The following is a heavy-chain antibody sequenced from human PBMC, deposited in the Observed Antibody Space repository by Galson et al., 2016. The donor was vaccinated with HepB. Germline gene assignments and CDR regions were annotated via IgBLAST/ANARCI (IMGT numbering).Heavy chain of an antibody. D-gene: IGHD3-22*01. CDR1: GFTFSSYS. J-gene: IGHJ5*02. CDR2: ISESGSTK. Sequence: SLRLSCAASGFTFSSYSLNSVRKAPGQGLEWVSYISESGSTKYYADSVKGRFTISRDNAKNSVYLQMNSLRDEDTAVYYCAVWSPHLSESSGSWGQGARVTVSS. V-gene: IGHV3-48*02. CDR3: AVWSPHLSESSGS.